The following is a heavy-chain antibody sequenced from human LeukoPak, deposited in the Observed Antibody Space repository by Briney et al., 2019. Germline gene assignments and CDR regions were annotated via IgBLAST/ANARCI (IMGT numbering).Heavy chain of an antibody. CDR3: ARDRSPGNFDY. CDR2: ISSSSSYI. V-gene: IGHV3-21*01. CDR1: GFTFSSYS. Sequence: GGSLRLSCAASGFTFSSYSMNWVRQAPGKGLEWVSAISSSSSYIYYADSVKGRFTISRDNAKNSLYLQMNSLRAEDTAVYYCARDRSPGNFDYWGQGTLVTVSS. D-gene: IGHD3-10*01. J-gene: IGHJ4*02.